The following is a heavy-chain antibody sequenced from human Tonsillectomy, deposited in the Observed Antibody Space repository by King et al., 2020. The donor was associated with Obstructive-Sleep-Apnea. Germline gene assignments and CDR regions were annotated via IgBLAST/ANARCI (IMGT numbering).Heavy chain of an antibody. CDR3: AVMTPVTTLESRYGMDV. CDR1: GYSFTTYW. V-gene: IGHV5-51*01. J-gene: IGHJ6*02. Sequence: VQLVESGAEVKKPGESLKISCKGSGYSFTTYWIGWVRQMPGKGLEWMGIIYPGDSDTRYSPSFQGQVTISADKCISTAYLQWSSLKASDTAMYYCAVMTPVTTLESRYGMDVWGQGTTVTVSS. CDR2: IYPGDSDT. D-gene: IGHD4-17*01.